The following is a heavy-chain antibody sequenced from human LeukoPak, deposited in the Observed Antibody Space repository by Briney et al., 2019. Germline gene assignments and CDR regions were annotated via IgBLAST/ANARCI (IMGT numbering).Heavy chain of an antibody. CDR2: ISAYNGNT. J-gene: IGHJ3*02. D-gene: IGHD6-6*01. Sequence: ASVKVSCKASGYTFTNYGINWVRQAPGQGLEWMGWISAYNGNTNYAQKVQGRATMTTDTSTSTAYMELRSLRSDDTAMYYCARESYVYSRSPDDAFDIWGRGTLVTVSS. CDR3: ARESYVYSRSPDDAFDI. CDR1: GYTFTNYG. V-gene: IGHV1-18*01.